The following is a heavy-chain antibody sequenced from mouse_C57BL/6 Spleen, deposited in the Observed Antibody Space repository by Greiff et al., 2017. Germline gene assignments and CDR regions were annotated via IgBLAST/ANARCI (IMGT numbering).Heavy chain of an antibody. D-gene: IGHD2-3*01. J-gene: IGHJ4*01. Sequence: QVQLQQSGPELVKPGASVKLSCKASGYTFTSYDINWVKQRPGQGLEWIGWINPRDGSTKYNEKFKGKATLTVDTSSSTAYMELHSLTSEDSAVYFCARREDGYYNAMDYWGQGTSVTVSS. V-gene: IGHV1-85*01. CDR1: GYTFTSYD. CDR2: INPRDGST. CDR3: ARREDGYYNAMDY.